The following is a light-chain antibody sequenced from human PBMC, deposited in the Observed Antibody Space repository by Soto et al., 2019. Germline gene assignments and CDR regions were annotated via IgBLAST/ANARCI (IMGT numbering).Light chain of an antibody. CDR2: EVT. V-gene: IGLV2-23*02. CDR3: CSYAGSSTFYV. J-gene: IGLJ1*01. CDR1: SSEVGSYNL. Sequence: QSVLTQPASVSGSPGQSITISCTGTSSEVGSYNLVSWYQQHPGKAPKLMIYEVTKWPSGVSNRFSGSKSGNTASLTISGFQAEDEADYYCCSYAGSSTFYVFGTGTKVTVL.